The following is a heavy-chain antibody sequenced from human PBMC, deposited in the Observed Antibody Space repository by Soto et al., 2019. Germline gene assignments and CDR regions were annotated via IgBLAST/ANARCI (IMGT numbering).Heavy chain of an antibody. D-gene: IGHD4-17*01. Sequence: QVQLVQSGAEVKKPGASVKVSCTASGYTFTSYYVHWVRQAPGQGLEWMGMVYPSGGTTKYAQKFQGRVAVIADASTSTVYMELHSLRSDDTAVYYCATTMTMPWYFDYWVQGTLVSVSS. CDR2: VYPSGGTT. J-gene: IGHJ4*02. CDR3: ATTMTMPWYFDY. V-gene: IGHV1-46*01. CDR1: GYTFTSYY.